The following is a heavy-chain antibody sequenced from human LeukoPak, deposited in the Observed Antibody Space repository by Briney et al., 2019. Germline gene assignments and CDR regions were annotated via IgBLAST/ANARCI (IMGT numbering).Heavy chain of an antibody. CDR1: GFTFSSYA. Sequence: RGSLRLSCAASGFTFSSYAMIWVRQAPGKGLEWVSSISSTGSYTYYADSVKGRFTISRDNAKNPLYVQMNSLRAEDTAVYYCARGGIAVAVFAFDIWGQGTMVTVSS. D-gene: IGHD6-19*01. V-gene: IGHV3-21*01. CDR3: ARGGIAVAVFAFDI. CDR2: ISSTGSYT. J-gene: IGHJ3*02.